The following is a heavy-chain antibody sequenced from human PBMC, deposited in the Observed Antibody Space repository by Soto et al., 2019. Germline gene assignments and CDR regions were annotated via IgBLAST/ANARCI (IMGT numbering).Heavy chain of an antibody. J-gene: IGHJ6*02. V-gene: IGHV3-30-3*01. CDR1: GFTFSSYA. Sequence: QVQLVESGGGVVQPGRSLRLSCAASGFTFSSYAMHWVRQAPGKGLEWVAVISYDGSNKYYADSVKGRFTISRDNSKNTLYLKMNSLRAEDTAVYYCARDNTGRGGGLQNYYYYGMDVWGQGTTVTVSS. D-gene: IGHD3-16*01. CDR3: ARDNTGRGGGLQNYYYYGMDV. CDR2: ISYDGSNK.